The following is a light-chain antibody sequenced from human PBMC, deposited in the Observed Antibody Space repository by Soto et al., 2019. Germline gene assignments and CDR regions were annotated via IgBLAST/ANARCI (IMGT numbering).Light chain of an antibody. CDR1: SSNIGSGYD. J-gene: IGLJ2*01. CDR2: GNS. V-gene: IGLV1-40*01. CDR3: QAYDSSLSDVV. Sequence: QSVLTQPPSVSGAPGQRVTISCTGSSSNIGSGYDVHWYQQLPGTAPKLLIYGNSNRPSGVPDRFSGSKSGTSASLAITGLQAEDEAYYYGQAYDSSLSDVVFGGGTTLTVL.